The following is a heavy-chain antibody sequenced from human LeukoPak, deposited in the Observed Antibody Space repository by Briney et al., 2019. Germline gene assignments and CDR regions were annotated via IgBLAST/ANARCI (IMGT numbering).Heavy chain of an antibody. V-gene: IGHV1-46*01. D-gene: IGHD3-22*01. J-gene: IGHJ5*02. Sequence: ASVKVSCKTSGYTFTTYYMHWVRQAPGQGLEWMGIINPTGGSTSYAQKFQGRVTMTRDMSTSTVYMELSSLRSEDTAVYYCARANAPNYYDSSGYYLDWFDPWGQGTLVTVSS. CDR1: GYTFTTYY. CDR3: ARANAPNYYDSSGYYLDWFDP. CDR2: INPTGGST.